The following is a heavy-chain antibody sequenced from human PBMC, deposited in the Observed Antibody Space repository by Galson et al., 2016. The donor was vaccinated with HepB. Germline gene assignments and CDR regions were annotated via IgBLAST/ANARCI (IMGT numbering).Heavy chain of an antibody. CDR2: IDSDGSRT. V-gene: IGHV3-74*03. J-gene: IGHJ6*02. CDR3: ARGYQQTTAPDYYYGMDV. CDR1: HFTFSSYW. D-gene: IGHD2-2*01. Sequence: SLRLSCAASHFTFSSYWMHWVRQAPGKGLVWVSRIDSDGSRTTYADSVKGRFTITRDNAKNTLYLEMSSLRVEDTGVYYCARGYQQTTAPDYYYGMDVWGQRTSVTVSS.